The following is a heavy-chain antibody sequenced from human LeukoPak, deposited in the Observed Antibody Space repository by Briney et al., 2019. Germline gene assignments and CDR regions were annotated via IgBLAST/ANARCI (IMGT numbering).Heavy chain of an antibody. V-gene: IGHV4-30-4*01. CDR1: GGSISSGDYY. D-gene: IGHD3-22*01. CDR2: IYYSGST. Sequence: SETLSLTCTVSGGSISSGDYYWSWIRQPPGKGLEWIGYIYYSGSTYYNPSLKSRVTISVDTSKNRISLKLSSVTAADTAVYYCARHGTYYYDNSGSFYNPLDYWGQGILVTVSS. J-gene: IGHJ4*02. CDR3: ARHGTYYYDNSGSFYNPLDY.